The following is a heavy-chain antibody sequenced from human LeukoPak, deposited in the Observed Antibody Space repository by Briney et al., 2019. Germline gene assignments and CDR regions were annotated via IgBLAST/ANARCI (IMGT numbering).Heavy chain of an antibody. J-gene: IGHJ3*02. D-gene: IGHD5-24*01. CDR1: GFTFSSYG. CDR3: AKIRQRWLQLGAFDI. CDR2: ISSSSSYI. V-gene: IGHV3-21*04. Sequence: GGSLRLSCAASGFTFSSYGMHWVRQAPGKGLEWVSSISSSSSYIYYADSVKGRFTISRDNSKNTLYLQMNSLRAEDTAVYYCAKIRQRWLQLGAFDIWGQGTMVTVSS.